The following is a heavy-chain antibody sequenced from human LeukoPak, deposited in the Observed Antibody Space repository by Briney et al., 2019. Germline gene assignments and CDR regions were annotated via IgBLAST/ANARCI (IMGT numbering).Heavy chain of an antibody. CDR2: IIPIFGTA. CDR3: ARGGGYCSSTSCPEFDY. D-gene: IGHD2-2*01. Sequence: GASVRVSFKVSGGTFTMYAISWVRQAPGQGGERMGGIIPIFGTANYTQKFQGRVTITADKSTSTAYMELSSLRSEDTAVYYCARGGGYCSSTSCPEFDYWGQGTLVTVSS. CDR1: GGTFTMYA. V-gene: IGHV1-69*06. J-gene: IGHJ4*02.